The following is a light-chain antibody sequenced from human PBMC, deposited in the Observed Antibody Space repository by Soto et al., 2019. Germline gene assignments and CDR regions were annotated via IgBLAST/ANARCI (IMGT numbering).Light chain of an antibody. CDR3: CSYAGSSTPLV. CDR2: EGS. Sequence: QSALTQPPSVSGSPGQSITISCTGTSSDVGSYNLVSWYQQHPGKAPKLMIYEGSKRPSGVSNRFSGSKSGNTASLTISGLQAEDEADYYCCSYAGSSTPLVFGGGTKLTVL. CDR1: SSDVGSYNL. V-gene: IGLV2-23*01. J-gene: IGLJ2*01.